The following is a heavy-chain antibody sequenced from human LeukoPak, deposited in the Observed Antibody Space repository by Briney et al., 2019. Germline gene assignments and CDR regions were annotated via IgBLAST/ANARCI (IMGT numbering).Heavy chain of an antibody. CDR3: TRGQKYISGYTVTELGSGYFDY. CDR2: IFYSGRT. V-gene: IGHV4-59*01. D-gene: IGHD5-18*01. J-gene: IGHJ4*02. CDR1: GGSISSYY. Sequence: SETLSLTCSVSGGSISSYYLSWIRQPPGKGLEWIGYIFYSGRTSYNPSLKSRVTISVDTSKNHFSLTLSSVTAADTAVYYCTRGQKYISGYTVTELGSGYFDYWGQGTLVTVSS.